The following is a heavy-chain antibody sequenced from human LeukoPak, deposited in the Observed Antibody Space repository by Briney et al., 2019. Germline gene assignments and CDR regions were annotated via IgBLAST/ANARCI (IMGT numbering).Heavy chain of an antibody. CDR3: VKHDSSSDY. CDR1: GFIFSTYG. V-gene: IGHV3-30*02. D-gene: IGHD3-22*01. Sequence: GGSLRLSCAASGFIFSTYGMHWVRQAPGKGLEWVAFIRSDGSDKSYAGSAMGRFTISRDNSRNTLHLQMNTLRAEDTAVYYCVKHDSSSDYWGQGSLVTVSS. CDR2: IRSDGSDK. J-gene: IGHJ4*02.